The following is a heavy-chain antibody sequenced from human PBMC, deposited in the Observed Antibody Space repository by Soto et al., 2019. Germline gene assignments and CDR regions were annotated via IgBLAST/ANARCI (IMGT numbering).Heavy chain of an antibody. CDR3: ARAKEGNWFDP. CDR1: GGSISSGGYY. J-gene: IGHJ5*02. V-gene: IGHV4-30-4*08. Sequence: PSETLSLTCTVSGGSISSGGYYWSWIRQNPGKGLEWIGYIYYSGSTYYNPSLKSRVTISVDTSKNQFSLKLSSVTAADTAVYYCARAKEGNWFDPWGQGTLVTVSS. CDR2: IYYSGST.